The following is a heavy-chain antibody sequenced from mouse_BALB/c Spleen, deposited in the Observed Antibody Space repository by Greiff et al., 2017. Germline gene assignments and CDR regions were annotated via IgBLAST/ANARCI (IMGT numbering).Heavy chain of an antibody. CDR2: IYPGSGNT. Sequence: VQLVESGAELVRPGTSVKISCKASGYAFTNYWLGWVKQRPRHGLEWIGDIYPGSGNTYYNEKFKGKATLTADKSSSTAYMQLSSLTSEDSAVYFCARGYGNYLDYWGQGTTLTVSS. V-gene: IGHV1-63*01. CDR3: ARGYGNYLDY. CDR1: GYAFTNYW. D-gene: IGHD2-1*01. J-gene: IGHJ2*01.